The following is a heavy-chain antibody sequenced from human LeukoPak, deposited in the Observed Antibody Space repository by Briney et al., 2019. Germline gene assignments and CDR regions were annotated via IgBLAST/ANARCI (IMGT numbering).Heavy chain of an antibody. D-gene: IGHD6-19*01. J-gene: IGHJ5*02. CDR2: ISSSSSTI. Sequence: PGGSLRLSCAASGFTFSSYSMNWVRQAPGKGLEWVSYISSSSSTIYYADSVKGRFTISRDNAKNSLYLQMNSLRDEDTAVYYCARARQWLVRDHLNWFDPWGQGTLVTVSS. CDR3: ARARQWLVRDHLNWFDP. V-gene: IGHV3-48*02. CDR1: GFTFSSYS.